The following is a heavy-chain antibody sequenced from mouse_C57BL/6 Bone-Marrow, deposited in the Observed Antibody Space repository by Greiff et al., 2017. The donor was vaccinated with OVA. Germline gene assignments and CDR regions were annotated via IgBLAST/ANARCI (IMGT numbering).Heavy chain of an antibody. J-gene: IGHJ1*03. V-gene: IGHV1-50*01. D-gene: IGHD1-1*01. CDR2: IDPSDSYT. Sequence: QVQLQQPGAELVKPGASVKLSCKASGYTFTSYWMQWVKQRPGQGLEWIGEIDPSDSYTNYNQKFKGKATLTVDTSSSTAYMQLSSLTSEDSAVYYCARGGTTVADWYFDVWGTGTTVTVSS. CDR3: ARGGTTVADWYFDV. CDR1: GYTFTSYW.